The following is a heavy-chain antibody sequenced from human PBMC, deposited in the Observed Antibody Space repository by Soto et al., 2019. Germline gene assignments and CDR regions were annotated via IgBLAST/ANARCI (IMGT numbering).Heavy chain of an antibody. Sequence: GGSLRLSCAASGFTFSSYSMNWVRQAPGKGLEWVSSISSSSSYIYYADSVKGRFTISRDNAKNSLYLQMNSLRAEDSAVYYCARVLGTVVDYWGQGTLVTVTS. V-gene: IGHV3-21*01. D-gene: IGHD2-8*01. J-gene: IGHJ4*02. CDR1: GFTFSSYS. CDR3: ARVLGTVVDY. CDR2: ISSSSSYI.